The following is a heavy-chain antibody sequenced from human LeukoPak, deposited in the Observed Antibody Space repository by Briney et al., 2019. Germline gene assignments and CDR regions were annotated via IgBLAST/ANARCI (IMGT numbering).Heavy chain of an antibody. V-gene: IGHV4-39*01. CDR3: ARHSYDYDSSGYHYYFDY. J-gene: IGHJ4*02. D-gene: IGHD3-22*01. CDR2: IYYSGSA. Sequence: PSEPLSLTCSVSGGSISSPSHYWSWIRQPPGEGLEWIGSIYYSGSANYNPSLKSRVTMSVDTSKNQFSLKLSSVTATDTAVYSCARHSYDYDSSGYHYYFDYWGQGTLVTVSS. CDR1: GGSISSPSHY.